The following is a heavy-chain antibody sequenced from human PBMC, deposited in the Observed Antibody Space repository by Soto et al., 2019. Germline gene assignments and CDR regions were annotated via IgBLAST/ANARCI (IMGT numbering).Heavy chain of an antibody. V-gene: IGHV1-2*04. CDR1: GYTFTGYY. CDR2: INPNSGGT. CDR3: ARGFLYYDSSGSVGY. J-gene: IGHJ4*02. Sequence: ASVKVSCKASGYTFTGYYMHWVRQAPGQGLEWMGWINPNSGGTNYAQKFQGWVTMTRDTSISTAYMELSRLRSDDTAVYYCARGFLYYDSSGSVGYWGQGTLVTV. D-gene: IGHD3-22*01.